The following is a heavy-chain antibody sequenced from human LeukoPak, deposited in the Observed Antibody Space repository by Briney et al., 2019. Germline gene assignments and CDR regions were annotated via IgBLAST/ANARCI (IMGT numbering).Heavy chain of an antibody. V-gene: IGHV4-59*01. CDR2: IYYSGST. D-gene: IGHD3-9*01. Sequence: PSETLSLTCTVSGGSISSYYWSWIRQPPGKGLEWIGYIYYSGSTNYNPSLKSRVTISVDTSKNQFSLKLSSVTAADTAVYYCARENYDILTGSRIRNLSYHYYYMDVWGKGTTVTISS. J-gene: IGHJ6*03. CDR3: ARENYDILTGSRIRNLSYHYYYMDV. CDR1: GGSISSYY.